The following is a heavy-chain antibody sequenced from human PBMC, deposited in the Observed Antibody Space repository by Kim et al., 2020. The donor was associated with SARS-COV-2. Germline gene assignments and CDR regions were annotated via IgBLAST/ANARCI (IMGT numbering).Heavy chain of an antibody. J-gene: IGHJ4*02. CDR3: AGRPLGVYYFDF. Sequence: GESLKISCKGSGYNFANSWIGWVRQVPGKGLEWMGVIYPDDSDTKYSPSFRGQVTISADTSINTAYLQWTSLKASDTAIYYCAGRPLGVYYFDFWGQGALVTVSA. CDR2: IYPDDSDT. D-gene: IGHD2-8*01. CDR1: GYNFANSW. V-gene: IGHV5-51*01.